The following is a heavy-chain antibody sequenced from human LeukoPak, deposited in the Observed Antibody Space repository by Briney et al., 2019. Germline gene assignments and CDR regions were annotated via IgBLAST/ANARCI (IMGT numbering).Heavy chain of an antibody. CDR3: AAPKAGYSSGWYAFDI. D-gene: IGHD6-19*01. CDR2: IYYSGST. V-gene: IGHV4-59*08. J-gene: IGHJ3*02. CDR1: GGSISSYY. Sequence: SETLSLTCAVYGGSISSYYWSWIRQPPGKGLEWIGYIYYSGSTNYNPSLKSRVTISVDTSKNQFSLKLSSVTAADTAVYYCAAPKAGYSSGWYAFDIWGQGTMVTVSS.